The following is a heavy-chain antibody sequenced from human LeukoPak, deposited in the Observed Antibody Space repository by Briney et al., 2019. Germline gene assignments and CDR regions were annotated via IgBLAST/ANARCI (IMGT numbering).Heavy chain of an antibody. CDR2: INHSGST. J-gene: IGHJ4*02. CDR3: ARGHRYCSSTSCLLGRDY. D-gene: IGHD2-2*01. V-gene: IGHV4-34*01. CDR1: GGSFSGYY. Sequence: SETLSLTCAVYGGSFSGYYWSWIRQPPGKGLEWIGEINHSGSTNYNPSLKSRVTISVDTSKNQFSLKLSSVTAADTAVYYGARGHRYCSSTSCLLGRDYWGQGTLVTVSS.